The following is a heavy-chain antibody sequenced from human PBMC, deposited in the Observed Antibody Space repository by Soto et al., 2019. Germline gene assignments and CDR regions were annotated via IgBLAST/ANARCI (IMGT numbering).Heavy chain of an antibody. Sequence: GGSLRLSCAASGFTFSSYGMHWVRQAPGKGLEWVAVIWYDGSNKYYADSVKGRFTISRDNSKNTLYLQMNSLRAEDTAVYYCARDRPPVDIVATMFDYWGQGTLVTVS. V-gene: IGHV3-33*01. CDR1: GFTFSSYG. CDR3: ARDRPPVDIVATMFDY. J-gene: IGHJ4*02. CDR2: IWYDGSNK. D-gene: IGHD5-12*01.